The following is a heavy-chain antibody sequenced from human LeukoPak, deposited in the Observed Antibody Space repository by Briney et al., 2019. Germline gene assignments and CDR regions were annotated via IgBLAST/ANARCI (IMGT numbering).Heavy chain of an antibody. CDR1: GFTFSSYW. J-gene: IGHJ4*02. CDR2: IKQDGSEK. V-gene: IGHV3-7*01. Sequence: GGSLRLSCAASGFTFSSYWMSWVRQAPGKGLEWVANIKQDGSEKYYVDSVKGRFTISRDNAKNSLYLQMNSLRAEDTAVYYCARDGAGVRGVIITDYWGQGTLVTVSS. D-gene: IGHD3-10*01. CDR3: ARDGAGVRGVIITDY.